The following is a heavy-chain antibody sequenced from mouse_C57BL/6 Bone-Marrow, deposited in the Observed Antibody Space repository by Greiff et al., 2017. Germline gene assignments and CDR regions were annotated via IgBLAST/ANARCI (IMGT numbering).Heavy chain of an antibody. CDR3: ARSGYGSSYGYFDY. D-gene: IGHD1-1*01. V-gene: IGHV1-18*01. Sequence: EVQLQQSGPELVKPGASVKIPCKASGYTFTDYNMDWVKQSHGKSLEWIGDINPNNGGTIYNQKFKGKATLTVDKSSSTAYMELRSLTSEDTAVYYCARSGYGSSYGYFDYWGQGTTLTVSS. CDR2: INPNNGGT. CDR1: GYTFTDYN. J-gene: IGHJ2*01.